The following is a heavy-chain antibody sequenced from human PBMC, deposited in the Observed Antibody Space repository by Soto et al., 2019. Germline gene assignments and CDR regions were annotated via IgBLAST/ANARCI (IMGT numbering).Heavy chain of an antibody. CDR2: IYYSGST. D-gene: IGHD3-9*01. J-gene: IGHJ3*01. Sequence: QVQLQESGPGLVKPSQTLSLTCTVSGGSISSGGYYWSWIRQHPGKGLEWIGYIYYSGSTYYNPSLKSRVTISVDTSKNQFSLKLSSVTAADTAVYYCARETSYDILTGSIKGDAFDVWGQGTMVTVSS. CDR1: GGSISSGGYY. CDR3: ARETSYDILTGSIKGDAFDV. V-gene: IGHV4-31*03.